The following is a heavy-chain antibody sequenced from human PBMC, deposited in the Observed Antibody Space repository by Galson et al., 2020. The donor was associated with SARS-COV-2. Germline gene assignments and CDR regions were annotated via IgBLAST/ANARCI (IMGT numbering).Heavy chain of an antibody. CDR3: ARGVGGHGYYDDSGYIGTFDRGEGLLSYYYMDV. CDR1: GGSLSGYY. J-gene: IGHJ6*03. V-gene: IGHV4-34*01. CDR2: INHSGST. D-gene: IGHD3-22*01. Sequence: SETLSLTCAVYGGSLSGYYRSLIRQPPGKGLQWNGEINHSGSTNYNPSLKSRVTISVDTSKNQFSLKLSSVTAADTAVYYCARGVGGHGYYDDSGYIGTFDRGEGLLSYYYMDVWGKGTTVTVSS.